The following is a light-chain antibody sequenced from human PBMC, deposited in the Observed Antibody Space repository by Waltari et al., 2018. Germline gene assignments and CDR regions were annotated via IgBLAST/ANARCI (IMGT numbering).Light chain of an antibody. V-gene: IGLV2-23*02. CDR1: SSDVGSYNL. Sequence: QSALTQPASVSGSPGQSITISCTGTSSDVGSYNLVSWYKQHPGKAPKVMIYEVTKRPSGVSYRFSGSKSGNTASLTISGLQAEDEADYYCCSYASSSTVVFGGGTKLTVL. CDR2: EVT. J-gene: IGLJ3*02. CDR3: CSYASSSTVV.